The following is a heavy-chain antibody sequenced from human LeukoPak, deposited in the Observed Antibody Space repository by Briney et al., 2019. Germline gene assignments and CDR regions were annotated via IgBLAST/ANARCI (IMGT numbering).Heavy chain of an antibody. CDR2: INQIGST. Sequence: SETLSLTCAVYGGSFSGYYWSWIRQHPGKGMEWIGEINQIGSTNYNPSRKSRYTSSVDTYKKQFSLKLSSVTAADAAVYYCARGIAVVPAVSFDYWGQGTLVTVSS. J-gene: IGHJ4*02. V-gene: IGHV4-34*01. D-gene: IGHD2-2*01. CDR3: ARGIAVVPAVSFDY. CDR1: GGSFSGYY.